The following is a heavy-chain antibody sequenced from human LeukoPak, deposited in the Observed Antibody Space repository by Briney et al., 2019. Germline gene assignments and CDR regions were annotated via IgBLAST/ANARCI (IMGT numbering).Heavy chain of an antibody. CDR3: ASHQRDVWGSYRDY. Sequence: IPSETLSLTCSVSGGSISSSTYYWGWIRQPPGKGLEWIGSIYYSGGTYYNPSLKSRVTISVDTSKNQFSLRLSSVTAADTAVYYCASHQRDVWGSYRDYWGQGTLVTVSS. V-gene: IGHV4-39*07. J-gene: IGHJ4*02. CDR1: GGSISSSTYY. CDR2: IYYSGGT. D-gene: IGHD3-16*02.